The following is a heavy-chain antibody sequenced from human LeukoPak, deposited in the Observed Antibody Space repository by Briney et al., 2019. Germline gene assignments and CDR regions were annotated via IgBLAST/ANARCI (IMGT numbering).Heavy chain of an antibody. Sequence: PSETLSLTCTVSGGSISSSSFYWGWIRQPPGKGLEWIGSIFSGGSTYYNPSLKSRVTISVDTSKNQFSLKLSSVTAADTAVYYCARGDTVAARPGRFDSWGQGTLVTVSS. CDR3: ARGDTVAARPGRFDS. V-gene: IGHV4-39*07. CDR1: GGSISSSSFY. J-gene: IGHJ4*02. CDR2: IFSGGST. D-gene: IGHD6-6*01.